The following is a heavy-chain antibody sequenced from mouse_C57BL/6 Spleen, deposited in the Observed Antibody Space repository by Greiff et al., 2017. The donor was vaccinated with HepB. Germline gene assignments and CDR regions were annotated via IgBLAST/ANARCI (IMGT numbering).Heavy chain of an antibody. CDR1: GYAFTNYL. V-gene: IGHV1-54*01. CDR2: INPGSGGT. J-gene: IGHJ4*01. Sequence: VQLQQSGAELVRPGTSVKVSCKASGYAFTNYLIEWVKQRPGQGLEWIGVINPGSGGTNYNEKFKGKATLTADKSSSTAYMQLSSLPSEDSAVYFCARWDSSGYPPMDDWGQGTSVTVSS. CDR3: ARWDSSGYPPMDD. D-gene: IGHD3-2*02.